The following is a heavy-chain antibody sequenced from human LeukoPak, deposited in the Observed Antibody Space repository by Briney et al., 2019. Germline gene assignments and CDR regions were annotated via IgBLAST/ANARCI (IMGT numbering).Heavy chain of an antibody. J-gene: IGHJ4*02. D-gene: IGHD2-2*01. V-gene: IGHV4-4*07. CDR1: GGSISSYY. CDR2: IYISGST. Sequence: PSETLSLTCTVSGGSISSYYWSWIRQPPGKGLEWIGRIYISGSTNYNPSLKSRATTSVDTSKNQFSLKLSSVTAADTAVYYCARDGTLSSTRFDCWGQGTLVTVSS. CDR3: ARDGTLSSTRFDC.